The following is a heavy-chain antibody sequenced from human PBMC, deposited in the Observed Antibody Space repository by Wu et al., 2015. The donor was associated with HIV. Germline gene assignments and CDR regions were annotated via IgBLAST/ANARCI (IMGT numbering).Heavy chain of an antibody. CDR3: ARGSYTLEAAAATDY. CDR1: GYTFTGYY. J-gene: IGHJ4*02. Sequence: QVQLVQSGAEVKKPGASVKVSCKASGYTFTGYYMHWVRQAPGQGLEWMGWINPNSGGTNYAQKFQGRVTMTRDTSISTAYMELSRLRSDDTAAYYCARGSYTLEAAAATDYWGQGNAWSPSPQ. CDR2: INPNSGGT. D-gene: IGHD6-13*01. V-gene: IGHV1-2*02.